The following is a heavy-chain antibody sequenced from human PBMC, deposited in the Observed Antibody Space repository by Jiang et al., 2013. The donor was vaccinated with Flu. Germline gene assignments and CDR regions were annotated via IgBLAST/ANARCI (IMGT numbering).Heavy chain of an antibody. CDR3: AREVPVSSYFDY. Sequence: GPGRGEAFGDPDPHLRCVWLNPLSRYYWAWLRQSAGGGLEWIGRFFPGGDTDYNPSLKSRVSMSTDTSKNQFSLKVTSLTAADTAVYFCAREVPVSSYFDYWGQG. CDR1: LNPLSRYY. CDR2: FFPGGDT. D-gene: IGHD2/OR15-2a*01. V-gene: IGHV4-4*07. J-gene: IGHJ4*02.